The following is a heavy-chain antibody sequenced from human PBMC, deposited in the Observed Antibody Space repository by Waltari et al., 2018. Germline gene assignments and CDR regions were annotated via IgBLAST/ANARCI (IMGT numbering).Heavy chain of an antibody. CDR2: ISAYNGNT. CDR1: GYMFRNFG. V-gene: IGHV1-18*01. Sequence: QIQLVQSGGEVKKPGASVNVSCKASGYMFRNFGIFWVRQAPGQGLEHMGWISAYNGNTNYSQNFQCRLTLTTDTSASTAYMELSSLTSDDTAVYFCARDRRDDNNSVRWLDPWGQGTLVTVSS. CDR3: ARDRRDDNNSVRWLDP. D-gene: IGHD1-1*01. J-gene: IGHJ5*02.